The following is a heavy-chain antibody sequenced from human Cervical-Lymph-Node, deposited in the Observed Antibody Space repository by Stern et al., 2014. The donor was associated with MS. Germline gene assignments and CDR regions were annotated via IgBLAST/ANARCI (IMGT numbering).Heavy chain of an antibody. CDR2: ISWNSDSI. CDR3: AKGKQWLGDYYYYYGMDV. CDR1: GFTFDDYA. V-gene: IGHV3-9*01. D-gene: IGHD6-19*01. J-gene: IGHJ6*02. Sequence: VQLEESGGGLVQPGRSLRLSCAASGFTFDDYAMHWVRQAPGQGLEWVSGISWNSDSIGYADSVKGRFTISRDNAKNSLYLQMNSLRAEDTALYYCAKGKQWLGDYYYYYGMDVWGQGTTVTVSS.